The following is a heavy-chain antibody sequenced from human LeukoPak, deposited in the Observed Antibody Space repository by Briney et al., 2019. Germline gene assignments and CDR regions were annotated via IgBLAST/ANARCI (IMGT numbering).Heavy chain of an antibody. Sequence: ASVKVSCKASGYTFTSYGISWVRQAPGQGLEWMGWISAYNGNTNYAQKLQGRVTMTRNTSISTAYMELSSLRSEDTAVYYCARDISNMVRGRRSHYYYMDVWGKGTTVTVSS. CDR1: GYTFTSYG. D-gene: IGHD3-10*01. CDR3: ARDISNMVRGRRSHYYYMDV. V-gene: IGHV1-18*01. CDR2: ISAYNGNT. J-gene: IGHJ6*03.